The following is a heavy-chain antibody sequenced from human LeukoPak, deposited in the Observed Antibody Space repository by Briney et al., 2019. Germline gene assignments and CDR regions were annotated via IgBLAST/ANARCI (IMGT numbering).Heavy chain of an antibody. CDR2: IIPIFGTT. D-gene: IGHD2-2*01. V-gene: IGHV1-69*13. J-gene: IGHJ5*02. CDR3: ARVVTPRYCSTTSCYWKGWFDP. Sequence: ASVKVSCKASGYTFTSYGISWVRQAPGQGLEWMGGIIPIFGTTNYAQKFQGRVTITADESTSTAYMELSSLRSDDTAVYNCARVVTPRYCSTTSCYWKGWFDPWGQGTLVTVSS. CDR1: GYTFTSYG.